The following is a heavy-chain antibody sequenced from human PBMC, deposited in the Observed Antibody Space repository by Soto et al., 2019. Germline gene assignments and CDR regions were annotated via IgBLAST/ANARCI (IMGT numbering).Heavy chain of an antibody. V-gene: IGHV4-31*03. Sequence: QVQLQESGPGLVKPSQTLSLTCTVSGGSISSGGYYWSWIRQHPGKGLEWIGYIYYSGSTYYNPSLKSRVTISVDTSKNQFSLKLSSVTAADTAVYYCARTDILTGYYYGMDVWGQGTMVTVSS. CDR1: GGSISSGGYY. CDR2: IYYSGST. J-gene: IGHJ6*02. D-gene: IGHD3-9*01. CDR3: ARTDILTGYYYGMDV.